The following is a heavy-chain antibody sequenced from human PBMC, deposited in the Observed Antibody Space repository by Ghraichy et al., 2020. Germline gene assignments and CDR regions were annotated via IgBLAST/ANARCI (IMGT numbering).Heavy chain of an antibody. D-gene: IGHD3-22*01. CDR1: GFTFSSYA. V-gene: IGHV3-23*01. J-gene: IGHJ4*02. CDR2: ISGSGGST. CDR3: AKEGITMIVVVRAGQFDY. Sequence: GGSLRLSCAASGFTFSSYAMSWVRQAPGKGLEWVSAISGSGGSTYYADSVKGRFTISRDNSKNTLYLQMNSLRAEDTAVYYCAKEGITMIVVVRAGQFDYWGQGTLVTVYS.